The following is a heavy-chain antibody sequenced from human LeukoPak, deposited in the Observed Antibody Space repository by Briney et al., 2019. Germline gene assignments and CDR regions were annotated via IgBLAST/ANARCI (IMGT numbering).Heavy chain of an antibody. J-gene: IGHJ6*03. Sequence: PGGSLRLSCGASGFTFSNYGMLWVRQAPGKGLDWVAFIRYDGNNKLYADSVKGRFTISRDNSKNTLYLQMNSLRGEDTAVYYCAKDGDTMSGTYYYDMGVWGKGTTVTIS. CDR1: GFTFSNYG. V-gene: IGHV3-30*02. CDR2: IRYDGNNK. D-gene: IGHD1-26*01. CDR3: AKDGDTMSGTYYYDMGV.